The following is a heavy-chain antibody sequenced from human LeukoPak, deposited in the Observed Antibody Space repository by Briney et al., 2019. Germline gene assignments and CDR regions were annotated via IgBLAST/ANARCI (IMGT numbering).Heavy chain of an antibody. D-gene: IGHD3-16*01. CDR3: AREIGGESPWYFDY. Sequence: ASVKVSCKASGYTFTSYAMHWVRQAPGQRLEWMGWINAGNGNTKYSQKFQGRVTITKDTSASTAYMELSSLRSEDTAVYYCAREIGGESPWYFDYWGQGTLVTVSS. J-gene: IGHJ4*02. CDR1: GYTFTSYA. V-gene: IGHV1-3*01. CDR2: INAGNGNT.